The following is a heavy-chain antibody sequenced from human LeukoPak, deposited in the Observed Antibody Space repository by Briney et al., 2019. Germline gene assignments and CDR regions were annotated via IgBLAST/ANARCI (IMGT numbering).Heavy chain of an antibody. Sequence: GVSLRLSCAASGFTFSDYYMSWIRQAPGKGLECVSYISSNGSTIYYADSVEGRFTISRDNAKNSLYLQMNRLRAEDTAVYYCARLYYDFWTGYHLDYYYYMDVWGKGTTVTVSS. V-gene: IGHV3-11*04. CDR1: GFTFSDYY. CDR3: ARLYYDFWTGYHLDYYYYMDV. J-gene: IGHJ6*03. D-gene: IGHD3-3*01. CDR2: ISSNGSTI.